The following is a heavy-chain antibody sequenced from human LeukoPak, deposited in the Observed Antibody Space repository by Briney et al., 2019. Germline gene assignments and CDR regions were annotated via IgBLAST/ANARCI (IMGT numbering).Heavy chain of an antibody. CDR2: ISQDGSEK. V-gene: IGHV3-7*01. D-gene: IGHD4-23*01. CDR1: GFTFSSYE. Sequence: GGSLRLSCAASGFTFSSYEMNWVRQAPGKGLEWVANISQDGSEKYYVDSVKGRFTISRDNSKNSLYLQMSSLRAEDAAVYYCATDPRPDSGNFLGFDYWGQGTLVTVSS. J-gene: IGHJ4*02. CDR3: ATDPRPDSGNFLGFDY.